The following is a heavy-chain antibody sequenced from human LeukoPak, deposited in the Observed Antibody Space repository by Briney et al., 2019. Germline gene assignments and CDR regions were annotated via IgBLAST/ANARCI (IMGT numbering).Heavy chain of an antibody. CDR2: ISGSGGST. CDR3: AKDLWFGEFSINY. J-gene: IGHJ4*02. D-gene: IGHD3-10*01. CDR1: GFTFSSYA. V-gene: IGHV3-23*01. Sequence: GGSLRLSCAASGFTFSSYAMSWVRQAPGKGLEWVSAISGSGGSTYYADSVKGRFTISRDNSKNTRYLQMNSLRAEDTAVYYCAKDLWFGEFSINYWGQGTLVTVSS.